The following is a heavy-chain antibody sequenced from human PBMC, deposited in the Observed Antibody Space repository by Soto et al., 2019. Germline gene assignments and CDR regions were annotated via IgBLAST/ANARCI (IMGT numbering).Heavy chain of an antibody. Sequence: QVQLVQSGAEVKKPGASVKVSCKASGYTFTGYYMHWVRQAPGQGLEWMGWINPNSGGTRYAHKSQGWVTMTRDTSISTAYVEMSRLRSDDTAVYYCARDPAGKATGTFDPWGQGTLVTVSS. J-gene: IGHJ5*02. CDR1: GYTFTGYY. D-gene: IGHD1-1*01. CDR2: INPNSGGT. V-gene: IGHV1-2*04. CDR3: ARDPAGKATGTFDP.